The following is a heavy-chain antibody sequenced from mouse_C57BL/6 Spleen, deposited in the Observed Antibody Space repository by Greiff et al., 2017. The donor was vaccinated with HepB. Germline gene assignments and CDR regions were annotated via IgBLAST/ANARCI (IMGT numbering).Heavy chain of an antibody. CDR2: IDPSDSYT. D-gene: IGHD2-4*01. V-gene: IGHV1-50*01. CDR3: ARGGYYDYDKGAMDY. Sequence: VQLQQPGAELVKPGASVKLSCKASGYTFTSYWMQWVKQRPGQGLEWIGEIDPSDSYTNYNQKFKGKATLTVDTSSSTAYMQLSSLTSEDSAVYYCARGGYYDYDKGAMDYWGQGTSVTVSS. CDR1: GYTFTSYW. J-gene: IGHJ4*01.